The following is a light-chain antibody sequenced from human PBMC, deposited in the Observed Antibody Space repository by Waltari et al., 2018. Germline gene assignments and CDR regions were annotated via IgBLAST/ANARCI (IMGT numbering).Light chain of an antibody. CDR3: QQYYITPYT. CDR2: WGS. CDR1: PMVVYSSNDKNY. V-gene: IGKV4-1*01. Sequence: VMTQSPDSLAVSLGERAPLSCNSCPMVVYSSNDKNYLAGYQKKPGQAPKLLSYWGSTRDSGVPDRFSGSGSGTDCALTISSLQAEDVAVYYCQQYYITPYTLGQGTRLEIK. J-gene: IGKJ2*01.